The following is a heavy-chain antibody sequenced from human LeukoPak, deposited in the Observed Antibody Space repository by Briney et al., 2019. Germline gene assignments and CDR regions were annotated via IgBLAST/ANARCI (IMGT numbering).Heavy chain of an antibody. CDR1: GYTFTGYY. Sequence: ASVKVSCKASGYTFTGYYMHWVRQAPGQGLEWMGWINPNSGGTNYAQKFQGRVTMTRDTSISTAYMELSRLRSDDTAVYYCAIVFRFLEWTPSLGYWGQGTLVTVSS. CDR2: INPNSGGT. CDR3: AIVFRFLEWTPSLGY. J-gene: IGHJ4*02. V-gene: IGHV1-2*02. D-gene: IGHD3-3*01.